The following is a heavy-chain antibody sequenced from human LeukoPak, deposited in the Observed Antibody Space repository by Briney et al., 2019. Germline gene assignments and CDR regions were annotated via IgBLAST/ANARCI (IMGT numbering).Heavy chain of an antibody. CDR3: ARQREGAFDI. Sequence: SETLSLTCTVSGGSISSYYWSWVRQPPGKGLEWIGYIYTSGSTNYNPSLKSRVTISVDTSKNQFSLKLSSVTAADTAVYYCARQREGAFDIWGQGTMVTVSS. CDR1: GGSISSYY. CDR2: IYTSGST. J-gene: IGHJ3*02. V-gene: IGHV4-4*09. D-gene: IGHD5-24*01.